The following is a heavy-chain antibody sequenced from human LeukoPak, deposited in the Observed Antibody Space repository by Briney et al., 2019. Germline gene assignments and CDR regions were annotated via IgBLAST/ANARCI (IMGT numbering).Heavy chain of an antibody. D-gene: IGHD3-10*01. CDR2: IYYSGST. CDR1: GGSISSGDYY. CDR3: ARGLRGVIRAGSRMYYYYMDV. Sequence: SETLSLTCTVSGGSISSGDYYWSWIRQPPGKGLEWIGYIYYSGSTYYNPSLKSRVTISVDTSKNQFSLKLSSVTAADTAVYYCARGLRGVIRAGSRMYYYYMDVWGKGTTVTVSS. V-gene: IGHV4-30-4*02. J-gene: IGHJ6*03.